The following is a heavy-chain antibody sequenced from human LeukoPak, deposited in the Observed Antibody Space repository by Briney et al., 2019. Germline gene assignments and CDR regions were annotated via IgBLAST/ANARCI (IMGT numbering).Heavy chain of an antibody. J-gene: IGHJ3*02. CDR1: GFTFSNCA. CDR2: ISGSGYST. CDR3: AKHPSTPGSDSTMTTRDAFDI. V-gene: IGHV3-23*01. D-gene: IGHD4-17*01. Sequence: GGSLRLSCTAPGFTFSNCAMSWVRQAPGKGLEWVSGISGSGYSTYYADSVKGRFAISRDNSKNTLFMQMNSLRAEDTAVYYCAKHPSTPGSDSTMTTRDAFDIWGQGTMVTVSS.